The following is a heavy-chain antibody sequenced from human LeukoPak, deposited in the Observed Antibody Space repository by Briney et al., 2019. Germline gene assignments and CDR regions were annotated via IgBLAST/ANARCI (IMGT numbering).Heavy chain of an antibody. V-gene: IGHV4-38-2*02. CDR2: IYHSGST. Sequence: PSETLSLTCTVSGYTISSGYYWGWIRQPPGKGLEWIGSIYHSGSTSSTPSLKSRVSISVYTSKNQFSLKLSSVTAADTAVYYCARVIDYWGQGTLVTVSS. CDR1: GYTISSGYY. CDR3: ARVIDY. J-gene: IGHJ4*02.